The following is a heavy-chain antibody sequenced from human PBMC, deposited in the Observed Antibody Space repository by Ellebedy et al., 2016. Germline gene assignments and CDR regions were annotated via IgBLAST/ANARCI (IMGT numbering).Heavy chain of an antibody. CDR1: GFSFSSYA. V-gene: IGHV3-7*01. CDR2: IKQDGTKK. CDR3: ASLAGRQRYND. D-gene: IGHD6-6*01. J-gene: IGHJ4*02. Sequence: GESLKISCAASGFSFSSYAMSWVRQAPGKGLEWVANIKQDGTKKYHVDSVKGRFTISRDNPRNLLYLQMNSLRAEDTAVYYCASLAGRQRYNDWGQGTLVTVSS.